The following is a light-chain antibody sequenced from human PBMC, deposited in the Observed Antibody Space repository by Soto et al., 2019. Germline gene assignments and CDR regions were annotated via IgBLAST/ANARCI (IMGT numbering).Light chain of an antibody. CDR2: EVS. J-gene: IGLJ1*01. CDR1: ISDIAAYNY. Sequence: QSVLTQPASVSGSPGQSITISCTGTISDIAAYNYVSWYQQHPGKAPKLMIYEVSNRPSGVSNRFSGSKSGNTASLTISGLQAEDEADYYCSSYTSSSPYVFGTGTKLTVL. CDR3: SSYTSSSPYV. V-gene: IGLV2-14*01.